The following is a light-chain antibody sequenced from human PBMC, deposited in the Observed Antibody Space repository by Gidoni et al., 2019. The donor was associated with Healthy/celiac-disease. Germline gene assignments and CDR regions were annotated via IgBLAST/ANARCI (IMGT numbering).Light chain of an antibody. CDR3: SSYTSGSTLV. J-gene: IGLJ3*02. CDR2: EVS. V-gene: IGLV2-14*01. CDR1: SLDVGGYNY. Sequence: QSALTHPASVSGSPGQSITISCTRTSLDVGGYNYVSWYQQHPGKSTKLMIYEVSNRPSGVSNRFSGSKSGNTASLTISGLKAEDEADYYCSSYTSGSTLVFGGGTKLTVL.